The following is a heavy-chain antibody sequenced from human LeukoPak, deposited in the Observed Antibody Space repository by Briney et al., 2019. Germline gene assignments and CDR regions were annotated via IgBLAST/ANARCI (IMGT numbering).Heavy chain of an antibody. D-gene: IGHD3-10*01. Sequence: PGGSLRLSCAASGFTFTHAWMTWVRQAPGKGLEWVGRIKSKADGEITDYAAPVKGRFFMSRDDTKATLYLQMNYLETEDTAVYYCTTDLGITMIRGVIVSWRQGTLVTVSS. CDR1: GFTFTHAW. V-gene: IGHV3-15*01. J-gene: IGHJ4*02. CDR2: IKSKADGEIT. CDR3: TTDLGITMIRGVIVS.